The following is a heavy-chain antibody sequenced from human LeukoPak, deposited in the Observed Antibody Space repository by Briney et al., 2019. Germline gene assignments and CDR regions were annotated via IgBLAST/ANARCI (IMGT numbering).Heavy chain of an antibody. CDR1: GGSISSYY. J-gene: IGHJ3*02. CDR3: ARVYGSGYDFRGAFDI. Sequence: SETLSLTCTVSGGSISSYYWSWIRQPPGKGLEWIGYIYYSGSTNYNPSLKSRVTISVDTSKNQFSLKLSSVTAADTAVYYCARVYGSGYDFRGAFDIWGQGTMVSVSS. D-gene: IGHD5-12*01. CDR2: IYYSGST. V-gene: IGHV4-59*01.